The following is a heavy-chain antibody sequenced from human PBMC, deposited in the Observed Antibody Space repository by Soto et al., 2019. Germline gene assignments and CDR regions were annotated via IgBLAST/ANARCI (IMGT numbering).Heavy chain of an antibody. Sequence: QVQLVESGGGVVQPGRSLRLSCAASGFTFSSYGMHWVRQAPGKGLEWVAVIWYDGSNKYYADSVKGRFTISRDNSKNTLYLQMNSLRAEDTAVYYCASQAVAGTPYFDYWGQGTLVTVSS. CDR3: ASQAVAGTPYFDY. D-gene: IGHD6-19*01. J-gene: IGHJ4*02. CDR2: IWYDGSNK. CDR1: GFTFSSYG. V-gene: IGHV3-33*01.